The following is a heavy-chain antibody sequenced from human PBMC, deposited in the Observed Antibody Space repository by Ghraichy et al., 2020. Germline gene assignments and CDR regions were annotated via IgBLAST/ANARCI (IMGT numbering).Heavy chain of an antibody. D-gene: IGHD3-22*01. CDR1: GFTVSSNY. Sequence: GGSLRLSCAASGFTVSSNYMSWVRQAPGKGLEWVSVIYSGGSTYYADSVKGRFTISRHNSKNTLYLQMNSLRAEDTAVYYCARDLRDSSGYSFDGMDVWGQGTTVTVSS. V-gene: IGHV3-53*04. CDR3: ARDLRDSSGYSFDGMDV. CDR2: IYSGGST. J-gene: IGHJ6*02.